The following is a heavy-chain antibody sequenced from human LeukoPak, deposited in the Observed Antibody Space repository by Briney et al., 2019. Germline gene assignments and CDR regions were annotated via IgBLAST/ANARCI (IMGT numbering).Heavy chain of an antibody. D-gene: IGHD2-21*01. CDR2: IYNSGST. V-gene: IGHV4-39*06. J-gene: IGHJ3*02. Sequence: SETLSLTCSVSGGSISSDSYYWGWIRQPAGKGLEWIASIYNSGSTNYNPSLKSRVTMSVETSKNQYALKLSSVTAADTASDYCARASIPCVAFDIWGQGTMVTVSS. CDR3: ARASIPCVAFDI. CDR1: GGSISSDSYY.